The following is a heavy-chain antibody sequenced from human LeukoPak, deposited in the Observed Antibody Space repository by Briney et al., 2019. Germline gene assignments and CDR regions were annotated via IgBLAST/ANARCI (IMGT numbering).Heavy chain of an antibody. J-gene: IGHJ4*02. D-gene: IGHD5-12*01. CDR2: MDSSGSSI. Sequence: GGSLRLSCAASGFTFSNYYMSWIRQAPGKGLEWVSYMDSSGSSILYADSVKGRFTISRDNAKNSLYLQMNSLRVEDTAVYYCARQPVYSGLDYWGQGTLVTVSS. CDR1: GFTFSNYY. V-gene: IGHV3-11*01. CDR3: ARQPVYSGLDY.